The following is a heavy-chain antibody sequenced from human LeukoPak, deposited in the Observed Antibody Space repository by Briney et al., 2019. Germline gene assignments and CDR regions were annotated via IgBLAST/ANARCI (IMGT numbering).Heavy chain of an antibody. CDR2: ISSSGSTI. Sequence: PGGSLRLSCAASGFTFSSYEMNWVRQAPGKGLEWVSSISSSGSTIYYADSVKGRFTISRDNAKNSLYLQMNSLRAEDTALYYCAKDISRGGCSGGSCYTGFEPYYYDSSGYDYWGQGTLVTVSS. D-gene: IGHD2-15*01. CDR3: AKDISRGGCSGGSCYTGFEPYYYDSSGYDY. V-gene: IGHV3-48*03. CDR1: GFTFSSYE. J-gene: IGHJ4*02.